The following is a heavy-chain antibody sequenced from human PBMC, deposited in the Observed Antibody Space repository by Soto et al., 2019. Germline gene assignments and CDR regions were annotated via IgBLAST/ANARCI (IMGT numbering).Heavy chain of an antibody. CDR3: AKGLEYDSSGYYNQYFDY. CDR2: ISYDGINK. V-gene: IGHV3-30*18. CDR1: GFTFSSYV. Sequence: GGSLRLSCAASGFTFSSYVMHWVRQAPGKGLEWVAVISYDGINKYYADSVKGRFTISRDNSKNTLYLQMNSLRAEDTAVYYCAKGLEYDSSGYYNQYFDYWGQGTLVTVSS. J-gene: IGHJ4*02. D-gene: IGHD3-22*01.